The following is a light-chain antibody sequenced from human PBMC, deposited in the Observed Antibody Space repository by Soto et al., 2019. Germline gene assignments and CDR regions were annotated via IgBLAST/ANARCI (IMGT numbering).Light chain of an antibody. CDR2: DAS. J-gene: IGKJ5*01. V-gene: IGKV1D-13*01. CDR1: QGISSA. CDR3: QQFNNYLSIT. Sequence: AIQLTQSPSSLSPSVRDRVTITFRASQGISSALAWYQQKPGKAPKLLIYDASSLESGVPSRFSGSDSGTDFTLTISSLQPEDFANYYCQQFNNYLSITFGQGTRLEIK.